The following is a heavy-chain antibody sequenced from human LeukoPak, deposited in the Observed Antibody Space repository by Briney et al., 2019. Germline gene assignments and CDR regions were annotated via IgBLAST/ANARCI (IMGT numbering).Heavy chain of an antibody. CDR1: GYSIISGYY. CDR3: ASIGDSSGYSSDY. CDR2: INHSGST. J-gene: IGHJ4*02. D-gene: IGHD3-22*01. Sequence: PSETLSLTCAVSGYSIISGYYWGWIRQPPGKGLEWIGEINHSGSTNYNPSLKSRVTISVDTSKNQFSLKLSSVTAADTAVYYCASIGDSSGYSSDYWGQGTLVTVSS. V-gene: IGHV4-38-2*01.